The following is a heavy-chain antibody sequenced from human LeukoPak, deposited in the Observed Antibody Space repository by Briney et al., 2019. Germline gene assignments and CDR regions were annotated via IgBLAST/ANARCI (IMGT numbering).Heavy chain of an antibody. CDR2: ISSSSSYI. CDR1: GFTFSSYS. CDR3: ARGPARLFDY. J-gene: IGHJ4*02. D-gene: IGHD2-21*02. V-gene: IGHV3-21*01. Sequence: GGSLRLSCAASGFTFSSYSMNWVRQAPGKGLEWVSSISSSSSYIYYADSVKGRFTISRDNARNSLYLQMNSLRAEDTAVYYCARGPARLFDYWGQGTLVTVSS.